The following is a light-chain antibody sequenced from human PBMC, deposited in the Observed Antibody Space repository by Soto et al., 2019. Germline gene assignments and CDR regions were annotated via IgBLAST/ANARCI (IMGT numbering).Light chain of an antibody. J-gene: IGLJ1*01. CDR1: SSNIGSTS. Sequence: QSVLTQAPSASGTPGQRVTMSCSGSSSNIGSTSVNWYQHLPGTAPKLLIYSNNQRPSGVPDRFSGSKSGTSASLAISGLQSEDEADYYCAAWDDSLNGPYVFGTGTKVTVL. CDR3: AAWDDSLNGPYV. V-gene: IGLV1-44*01. CDR2: SNN.